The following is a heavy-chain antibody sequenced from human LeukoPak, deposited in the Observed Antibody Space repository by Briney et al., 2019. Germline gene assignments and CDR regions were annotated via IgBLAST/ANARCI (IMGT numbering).Heavy chain of an antibody. CDR1: GGSFNGYY. CDR3: ARKPGSGTWVSH. J-gene: IGHJ4*02. CDR2: INQSGST. V-gene: IGHV4-34*01. D-gene: IGHD6-25*01. Sequence: SETLSLTCAVYGGSFNGYYWSWIRQPPGKGLEWIGEINQSGSTNYNPSLKSRVTISVDTSKNQFSLKLSSVTAADTAVYYCARKPGSGTWVSHWGQGTLVTVSS.